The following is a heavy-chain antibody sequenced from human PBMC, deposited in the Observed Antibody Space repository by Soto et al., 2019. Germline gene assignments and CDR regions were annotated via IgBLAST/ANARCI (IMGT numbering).Heavy chain of an antibody. J-gene: IGHJ5*02. CDR3: AREGGSLNWFDR. D-gene: IGHD2-15*01. V-gene: IGHV3-48*02. CDR2: ISSSSSTI. CDR1: GFTFSSYS. Sequence: EVQLVESGGGLVQPGGSLRLSCAASGFTFSSYSMNWVRQAPGKGLEWVSYISSSSSTIYYADSVKGRFTISRDNAKTALYMQMNILRDEDTAVCYCAREGGSLNWFDRWAQGTLVTVSS.